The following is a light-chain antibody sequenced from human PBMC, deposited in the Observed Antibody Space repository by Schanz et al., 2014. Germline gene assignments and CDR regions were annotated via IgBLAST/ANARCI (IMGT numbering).Light chain of an antibody. CDR3: GTWDASLSAGGV. CDR2: AND. V-gene: IGLV1-51*01. J-gene: IGLJ3*02. Sequence: QSVLTQPPSLSAAPGQKVTISCSGSSSNIGNNYASWYVQLPGTAPKLLIYANDRRPSGIPDRFSGSKSGTSATLGITGLQTGDEADYYCGTWDASLSAGGVFGGGTKLTVL. CDR1: SSNIGNNY.